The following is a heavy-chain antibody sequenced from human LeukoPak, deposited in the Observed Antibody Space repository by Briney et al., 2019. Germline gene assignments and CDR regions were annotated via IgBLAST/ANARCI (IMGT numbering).Heavy chain of an antibody. J-gene: IGHJ3*02. Sequence: GGSLRLSCAASGFTVSSNYMSWVRQAPGKGREWVSVIYSGGSTYYADSVKGRFTISRDNSKNTLYLQMNSLRAEDTAVYYCARDFGWGIAARRRAFDIWGQGTMVTVSS. D-gene: IGHD6-6*01. V-gene: IGHV3-66*01. CDR2: IYSGGST. CDR3: ARDFGWGIAARRRAFDI. CDR1: GFTVSSNY.